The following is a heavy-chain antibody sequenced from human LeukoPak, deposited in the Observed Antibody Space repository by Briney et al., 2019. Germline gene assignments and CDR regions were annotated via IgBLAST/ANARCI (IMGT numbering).Heavy chain of an antibody. Sequence: GGSLRFSCAASGFTFSSYAMHWVRQAPGKGLEWVAVISYDGSNKYYADSVKGRFTISRDNSKNTLYLQMNSLRAEDTAVYYCARDRDRFGELLWGWFDHWGQGTLVTVSS. D-gene: IGHD3-10*01. CDR1: GFTFSSYA. J-gene: IGHJ5*02. V-gene: IGHV3-30*04. CDR2: ISYDGSNK. CDR3: ARDRDRFGELLWGWFDH.